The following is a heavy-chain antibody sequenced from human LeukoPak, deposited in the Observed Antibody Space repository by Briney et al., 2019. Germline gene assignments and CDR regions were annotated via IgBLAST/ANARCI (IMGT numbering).Heavy chain of an antibody. Sequence: GGSVRLSCAASGFTFSSYDIHWVRQSTRKGLEWVSSIGTTGDTHYVGSVKGRFTISRENARNSVYLQMNSLRVGDTAVYYCARESGSGWYVGDDGFDIWGKGTMVTVAS. J-gene: IGHJ3*02. CDR1: GFTFSSYD. CDR2: IGTTGDT. CDR3: ARESGSGWYVGDDGFDI. D-gene: IGHD6-19*01. V-gene: IGHV3-13*01.